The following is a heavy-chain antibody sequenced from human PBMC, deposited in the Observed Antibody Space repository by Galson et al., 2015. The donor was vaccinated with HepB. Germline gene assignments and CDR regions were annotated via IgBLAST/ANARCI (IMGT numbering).Heavy chain of an antibody. CDR2: ISSSSSYT. D-gene: IGHD1-7*01. Sequence: SLRLSCAASGFTFSDYYMSWIRQAPGKGLEWVSYISSSSSYTNYADSVKGRFTISRDNAKNSLYLQMNSLRAEDTAVYYCARQFNNWNYFKFRNWFDPWGQGTLVTVSS. J-gene: IGHJ5*02. CDR3: ARQFNNWNYFKFRNWFDP. CDR1: GFTFSDYY. V-gene: IGHV3-11*06.